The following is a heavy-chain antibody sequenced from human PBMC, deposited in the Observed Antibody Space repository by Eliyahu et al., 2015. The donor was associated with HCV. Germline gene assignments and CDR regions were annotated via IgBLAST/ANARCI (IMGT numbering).Heavy chain of an antibody. Sequence: EVQLVESGGGLVKPGGSLRLSCAASGFTFXXXXMNXVRXAXGKGLEWVSSISSSSSYIYYADSVKGRFTISRDNAKNSLYLQMNSLRAEDTAVYYCARDRAAGGIYFYGMDVWGQGTTVTVSS. J-gene: IGHJ6*02. CDR1: GFTFXXXX. V-gene: IGHV3-21*01. D-gene: IGHD6-13*01. CDR2: ISSSSSYI. CDR3: ARDRAAGGIYFYGMDV.